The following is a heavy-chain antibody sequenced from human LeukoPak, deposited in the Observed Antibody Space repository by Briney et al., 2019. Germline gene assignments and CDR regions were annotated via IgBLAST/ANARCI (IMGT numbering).Heavy chain of an antibody. V-gene: IGHV4-34*01. CDR2: INHSGST. D-gene: IGHD6-19*01. J-gene: IGHJ4*02. CDR3: AREQRGSGIAVAGFDY. Sequence: ETLSLTCAVYGGSFSGYYWSWIRQPPGKGLEWIGEINHSGSTNYNPSLKSRVTISVDTSKNQFSLKLSSVTAADTAVYYCAREQRGSGIAVAGFDYWGQGTLVTVSS. CDR1: GGSFSGYY.